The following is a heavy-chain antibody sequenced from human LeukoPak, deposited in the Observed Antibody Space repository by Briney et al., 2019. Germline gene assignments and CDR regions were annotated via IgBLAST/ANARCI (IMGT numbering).Heavy chain of an antibody. CDR3: AREAYDAFDI. J-gene: IGHJ3*02. V-gene: IGHV3-53*04. CDR2: IYSGGST. CDR1: GFTVSSNY. Sequence: GGSLRRSCAASGFTVSSNYMSWIRQAPGKGLEWVSVIYSGGSTYYADSVKGRFTISRHNSKNTLYLQMNSLRAEDTAVYYCAREAYDAFDIWGQGTMVTVSS.